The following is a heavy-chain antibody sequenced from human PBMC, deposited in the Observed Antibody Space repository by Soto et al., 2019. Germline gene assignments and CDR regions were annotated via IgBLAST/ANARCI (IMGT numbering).Heavy chain of an antibody. CDR1: GDSISNLDYF. V-gene: IGHV4-30-4*01. CDR2: IYKSATT. Sequence: SETLSLTCSVSGDSISNLDYFWAWIRQPPGQALEYIGYIYKSATTYYNPSFESRVAISVDMSKSQFSLNVTSVTAADTAVYFCARGRYCLTGRCFPNWFDSWGQGALVTVSS. CDR3: ARGRYCLTGRCFPNWFDS. D-gene: IGHD7-27*01. J-gene: IGHJ5*01.